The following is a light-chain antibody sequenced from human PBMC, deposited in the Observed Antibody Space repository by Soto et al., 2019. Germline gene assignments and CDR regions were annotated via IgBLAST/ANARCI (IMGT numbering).Light chain of an antibody. V-gene: IGLV1-47*01. J-gene: IGLJ1*01. CDR2: RNN. CDR3: AAWDDSLSVYV. Sequence: QSVLTQPPSASGTPGQRVTISCSGSSSNIGSNYVYWYQQLPGTAPKLLIYRNNQRPSGVPDRFSGSKSGTSASLAIIGLRSEDGADYYCAAWDDSLSVYVFGTGTKVTVL. CDR1: SSNIGSNY.